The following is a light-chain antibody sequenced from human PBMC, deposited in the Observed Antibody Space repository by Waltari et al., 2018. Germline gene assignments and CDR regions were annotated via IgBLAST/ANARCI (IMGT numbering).Light chain of an antibody. J-gene: IGKJ2*01. CDR2: AAS. Sequence: DIQMTQSPSSLSASVEDRVTITCRASQSISNYLNWYQQKPGNAPKLLIFAASSVQSGVPSRFSGSGSGTDFTLTISSLQPEDFATYSCQQSYSTPRTFGQGTKLEIK. V-gene: IGKV1-39*01. CDR1: QSISNY. CDR3: QQSYSTPRT.